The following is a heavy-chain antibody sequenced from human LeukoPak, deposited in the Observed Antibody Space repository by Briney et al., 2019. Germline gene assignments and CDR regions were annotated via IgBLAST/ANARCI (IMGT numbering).Heavy chain of an antibody. CDR1: XYSFTSYW. CDR2: IYPGDSDT. Sequence: SXKGXXYSFTSYWIGWVRQMPGKGLECMGIIYPGDSDTRYSPSFQGQVTISADKSISTAYLQWSSLKASDTAMYYCARPGELRAFDIWGQGTMVTVSS. CDR3: ARPGELRAFDI. D-gene: IGHD1-26*01. V-gene: IGHV5-51*01. J-gene: IGHJ3*02.